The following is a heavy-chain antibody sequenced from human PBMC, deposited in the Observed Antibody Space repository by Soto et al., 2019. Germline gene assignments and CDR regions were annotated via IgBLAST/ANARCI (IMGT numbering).Heavy chain of an antibody. CDR2: INNIGATT. J-gene: IGHJ4*02. V-gene: IGHV3-64D*06. CDR3: VKSEGRGSYPHDF. CDR1: GFTFSSFS. D-gene: IGHD3-16*01. Sequence: PGGSLRLSCSGSGFTFSSFSMQWVRQAPGKGLEYVSAINNIGATTVYADSVKGRFTISRDNSKNTVYLQMSSLGLEDTAVYYWVKSEGRGSYPHDFWGQGTRVTVS.